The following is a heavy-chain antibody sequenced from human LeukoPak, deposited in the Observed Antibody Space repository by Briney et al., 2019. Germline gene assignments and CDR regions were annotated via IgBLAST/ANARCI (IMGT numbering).Heavy chain of an antibody. CDR3: ARDRRAYSGSFLFDY. CDR1: GYTFTGYY. J-gene: IGHJ4*02. Sequence: ASVKVSCKASGYTFTGYYMHWVRQAPGQGLEWMGWINPNSGGTNYAQKFQGRVTMTRDTSISTAYMELSRLRSDDTAVYYCARDRRAYSGSFLFDYWGQGTLVTVSS. D-gene: IGHD1-26*01. CDR2: INPNSGGT. V-gene: IGHV1-2*02.